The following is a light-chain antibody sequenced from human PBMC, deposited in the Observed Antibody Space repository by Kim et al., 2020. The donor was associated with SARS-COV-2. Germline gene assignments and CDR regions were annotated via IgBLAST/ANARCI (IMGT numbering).Light chain of an antibody. CDR1: QSVSSY. CDR3: QQRSNWPPT. Sequence: EIVLTQSPATLSLSPGERATLSCRASQSVSSYLAWYQLKPGQAPRLLIYDASDRATGIAARFSGSGSGTDFTLTISSLEPEDFAVYYCQQRSNWPPTFGGGTKVDIK. V-gene: IGKV3-11*01. CDR2: DAS. J-gene: IGKJ4*01.